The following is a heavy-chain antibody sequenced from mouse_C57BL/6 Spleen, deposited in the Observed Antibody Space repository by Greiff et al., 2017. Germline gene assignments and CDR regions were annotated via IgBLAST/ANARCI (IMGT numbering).Heavy chain of an antibody. CDR2: ISYSGST. J-gene: IGHJ3*01. V-gene: IGHV3-1*01. Sequence: EVMLVESGPGMVKPSQSLSLTCTVTGYSITSGYDWHWIRHFPGNKLEWMGYISYSGSTNYNPSLKSRISITHDTSKNHFFLKLNSVTTEDTATYYCARDGLVPFAYWGQGTLVTVSA. CDR1: GYSITSGYD. D-gene: IGHD4-1*01. CDR3: ARDGLVPFAY.